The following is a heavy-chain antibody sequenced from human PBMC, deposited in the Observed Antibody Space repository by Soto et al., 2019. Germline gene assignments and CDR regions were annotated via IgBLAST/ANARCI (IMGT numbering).Heavy chain of an antibody. CDR2: ISGSGGST. J-gene: IGHJ5*02. CDR1: GFTFSSYA. Sequence: EVQLLESGGGLVQPGGSLRLSCAASGFTFSSYAMSWVRQAPGKGLEWVSAISGSGGSTYYADSVKGRFTISRDNSKNTLYLQMNSLRADDTAVYYCAKDQVVRGVIFWFDPWGQGTLVSVSS. CDR3: AKDQVVRGVIFWFDP. D-gene: IGHD3-10*01. V-gene: IGHV3-23*01.